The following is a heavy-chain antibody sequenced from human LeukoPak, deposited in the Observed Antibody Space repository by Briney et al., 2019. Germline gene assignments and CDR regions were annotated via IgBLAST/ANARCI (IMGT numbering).Heavy chain of an antibody. V-gene: IGHV1-18*04. J-gene: IGHJ6*04. CDR2: ISAYNGNT. CDR3: ARDCSGGSCYSYYYYGMDV. CDR1: GYTFTSYG. Sequence: GSVTVSCKASGYTFTSYGISWVRPAPGQGVAWMGWISAYNGNTNYAQKLQGRVTMTTDTSTSTVYMELRSLRSDDTAVYYCARDCSGGSCYSYYYYGMDVWGKGTTVTVSS. D-gene: IGHD2-15*01.